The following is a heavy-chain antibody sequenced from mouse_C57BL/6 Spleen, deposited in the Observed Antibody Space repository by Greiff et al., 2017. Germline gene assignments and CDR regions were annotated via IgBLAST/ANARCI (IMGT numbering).Heavy chain of an antibody. CDR3: ARESSGFDY. D-gene: IGHD3-2*02. CDR1: GFTFSSYA. V-gene: IGHV5-4*01. Sequence: EVQGVESGGGLVKPGGSLKLSCAASGFTFSSYAMSWVRPTPEKRLEWVAPISDGGSYTYYPDNVKGRFTISRDNAKNNLYLQMSQLKSEDTAMYYCARESSGFDYWGQGTTLTVAS. J-gene: IGHJ2*01. CDR2: ISDGGSYT.